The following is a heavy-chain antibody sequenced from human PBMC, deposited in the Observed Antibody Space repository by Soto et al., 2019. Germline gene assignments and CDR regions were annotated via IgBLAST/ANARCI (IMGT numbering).Heavy chain of an antibody. Sequence: QLQLQESGPGLVKPSETLSLTCTVSGGSISSSSYYWGWIRQPPGKGLEWIGSIYYSGSTYHNPSLKSRVTISVDTSKNQFSLKLSSVTAADTAVYYCARRSITIFGVVISNWFDPWGQGTLVTVSS. J-gene: IGHJ5*02. CDR2: IYYSGST. V-gene: IGHV4-39*01. CDR3: ARRSITIFGVVISNWFDP. D-gene: IGHD3-3*01. CDR1: GGSISSSSYY.